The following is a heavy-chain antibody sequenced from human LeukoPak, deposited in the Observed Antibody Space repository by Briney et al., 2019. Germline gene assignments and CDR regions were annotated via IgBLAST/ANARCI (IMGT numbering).Heavy chain of an antibody. Sequence: RASVKVSCKASGYTFTAYYVHWVRQAPGHGLEWLGRVYPNGGGTIYALKFQGRVTLTRDTSITTAYMELGRLTSDDTAVYYCARVEGSAATASDWGQGTLVTVSS. CDR3: ARVEGSAATASD. D-gene: IGHD3-10*01. V-gene: IGHV1-2*06. CDR1: GYTFTAYY. CDR2: VYPNGGGT. J-gene: IGHJ4*02.